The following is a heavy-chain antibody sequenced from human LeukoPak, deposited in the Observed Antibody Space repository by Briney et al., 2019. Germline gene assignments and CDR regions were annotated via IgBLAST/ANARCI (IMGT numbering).Heavy chain of an antibody. CDR2: ISSSSSYI. CDR1: GFTFSSYS. CDR3: ARSPPLRRYFDC. J-gene: IGHJ4*02. V-gene: IGHV3-21*01. Sequence: PGGSLRLSCAASGFTFSSYSMNWVRQAPGKGLEWVSSISSSSSYIYYAYSVKGRFTISRDNAKNSLYLQMNSLRAEDTAVYYCARSPPLRRYFDCWGQGTLVTVSS. D-gene: IGHD3-9*01.